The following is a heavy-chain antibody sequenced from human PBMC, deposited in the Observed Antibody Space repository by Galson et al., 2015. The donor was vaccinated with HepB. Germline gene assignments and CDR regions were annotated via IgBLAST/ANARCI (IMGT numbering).Heavy chain of an antibody. Sequence: SLRLSCAASGFTFESYAMHWVRQAPGKGLEWVAVISHDGSFKYYADSVKGRFTISRDNSKNTLYLQMNSLRVEDTAVYYCARDRGALYDSSGPIYGMNFWGQGTTVTVSS. V-gene: IGHV3-30-3*01. CDR2: ISHDGSFK. J-gene: IGHJ6*02. D-gene: IGHD3-22*01. CDR3: ARDRGALYDSSGPIYGMNF. CDR1: GFTFESYA.